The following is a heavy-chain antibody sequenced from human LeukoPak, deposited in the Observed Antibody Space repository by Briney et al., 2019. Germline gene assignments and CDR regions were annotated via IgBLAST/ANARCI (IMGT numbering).Heavy chain of an antibody. CDR3: ARRSGSYPRNFDY. Sequence: SETLSLTCTVSGGSISSSSYYWGWIRQPPGKGLEWIGGIYYTGSTPYNPSLKSRVTISIDTSKNQFSLKLSSVTAADTAIYYCARRSGSYPRNFDYWGQGTLVTVSS. J-gene: IGHJ4*02. D-gene: IGHD1-26*01. V-gene: IGHV4-39*01. CDR2: IYYTGST. CDR1: GGSISSSSYY.